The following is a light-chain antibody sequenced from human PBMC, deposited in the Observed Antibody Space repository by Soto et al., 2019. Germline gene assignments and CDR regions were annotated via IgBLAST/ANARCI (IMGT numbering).Light chain of an antibody. CDR1: SSDVGSYNL. Sequence: QSALTQPASVSGSPGQSITISCTGTSSDVGSYNLVSWYQQHPGKAPKLMIYEVSKRPSGVSNRFSGSKSGNTASLTISGLQAEDEADYYCCSYAGSRTDVFGTGTKLTVL. CDR2: EVS. CDR3: CSYAGSRTDV. V-gene: IGLV2-23*02. J-gene: IGLJ1*01.